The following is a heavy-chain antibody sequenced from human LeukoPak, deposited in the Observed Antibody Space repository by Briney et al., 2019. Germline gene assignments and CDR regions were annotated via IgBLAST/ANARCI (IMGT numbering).Heavy chain of an antibody. V-gene: IGHV4-59*01. J-gene: IGHJ4*02. CDR2: IYYSGRT. Sequence: ASATLSLTCTVSGRSISSYYWSWIRQPPGKGLEWIGYIYYSGRTNYNPSLKSRVTISVDTSKNQFYLNLSSVTAADTAVYYCARGRMVYAPVDYWGQGTLVTVSS. CDR1: GRSISSYY. D-gene: IGHD2-8*01. CDR3: ARGRMVYAPVDY.